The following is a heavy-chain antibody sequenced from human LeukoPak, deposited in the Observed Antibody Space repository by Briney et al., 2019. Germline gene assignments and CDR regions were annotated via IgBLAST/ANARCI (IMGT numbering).Heavy chain of an antibody. Sequence: GGSLRLSCAASGFSNSDHYMSWIRQSPGKGLEWISYVTSSGSSTKYADSVKGRFTISRDNAKNSVALQMNSLRAEDTAVYYCTRERRGSYYAFESWGQGTLVTVSS. CDR1: GFSNSDHY. CDR3: TRERRGSYYAFES. D-gene: IGHD3-10*01. V-gene: IGHV3-11*01. J-gene: IGHJ4*02. CDR2: VTSSGSST.